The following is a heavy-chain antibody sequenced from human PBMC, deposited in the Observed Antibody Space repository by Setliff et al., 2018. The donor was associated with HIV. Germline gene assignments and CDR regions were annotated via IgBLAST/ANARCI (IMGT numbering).Heavy chain of an antibody. CDR2: MNPNSGNT. D-gene: IGHD1-26*01. CDR3: ATDREKWEGYYKYYYMDV. Sequence: ASVKVSCKPSGYTFTSYDVNWVRQATGQGLEWMGWMNPNSGNTGYAQKFQGRVTMTRNTSISTVYMGLSRLRSDDTALYYCATDREKWEGYYKYYYMDVWGKGTKVTVS. CDR1: GYTFTSYD. J-gene: IGHJ6*03. V-gene: IGHV1-8*02.